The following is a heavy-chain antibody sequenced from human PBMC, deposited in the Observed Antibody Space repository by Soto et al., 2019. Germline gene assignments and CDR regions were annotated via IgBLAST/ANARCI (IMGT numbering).Heavy chain of an antibody. CDR1: GFTFTNYW. CDR2: IKGDGSEK. CDR3: GRDEVRNGVGV. V-gene: IGHV3-7*01. J-gene: IGHJ6*02. Sequence: GGSLRLSCVASGFTFTNYWMIWCGQSPGKGLEWVGNIKGDGSEKRYVDSVRGRFTISRDNAKNSVYLQMNSLRADDTALYYCGRDEVRNGVGVWGQGTTVTVSS.